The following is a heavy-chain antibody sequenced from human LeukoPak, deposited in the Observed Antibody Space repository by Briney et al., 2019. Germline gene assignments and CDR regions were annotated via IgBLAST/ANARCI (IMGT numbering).Heavy chain of an antibody. V-gene: IGHV1-2*02. CDR1: GYSFTGYH. J-gene: IGHJ4*02. Sequence: ASVKVSCKASGYSFTGYHMHWVRQAPGQGLEWMGWINPNSGGTNYAQKFQGRVTMTRDTSISTAYMELSRLRSDDTAVYYCARDEGIIRFLEWLPRDYFDYWGQGTLVTVSS. CDR3: ARDEGIIRFLEWLPRDYFDY. CDR2: INPNSGGT. D-gene: IGHD3-3*01.